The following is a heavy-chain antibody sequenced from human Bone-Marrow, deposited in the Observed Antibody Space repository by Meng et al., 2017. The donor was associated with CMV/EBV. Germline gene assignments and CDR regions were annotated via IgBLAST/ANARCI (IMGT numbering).Heavy chain of an antibody. J-gene: IGHJ4*02. V-gene: IGHV3-73*01. CDR2: IRSKANSYAT. D-gene: IGHD3-9*01. CDR3: ARDIISPYDMGGEGFPGGFDY. CDR1: GFTFSGSA. Sequence: GESLKISCAASGFTFSGSAMHWVRQASGKGLEWVGRIRSKANSYATAYAASVKGRFTISRDNAKNSLYLQMNSLRAEDTAVYYCARDIISPYDMGGEGFPGGFDYWGQGTLVTVSS.